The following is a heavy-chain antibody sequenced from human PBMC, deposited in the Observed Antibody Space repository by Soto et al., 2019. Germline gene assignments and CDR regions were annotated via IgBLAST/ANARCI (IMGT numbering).Heavy chain of an antibody. CDR1: VFTFSDSR. J-gene: IGHJ4*02. CDR2: VNEYDTDR. V-gene: IGHV3-74*01. CDR3: ARVPVVTRGIDY. D-gene: IGHD2-15*01. Sequence: PGGSLRLSCVASVFTFSDSRMHWVRQSPGKGLVWVSRVNEYDTDRNYAESVKGRFTISRDNARITVYLQMNSLRAEDTAVYYCARVPVVTRGIDYWGQGTLVTVSS.